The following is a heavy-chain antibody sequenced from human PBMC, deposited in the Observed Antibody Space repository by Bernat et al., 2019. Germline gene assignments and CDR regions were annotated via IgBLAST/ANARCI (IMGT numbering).Heavy chain of an antibody. Sequence: EVQLVESGGGLVQPGGSLRLSCAASGFTFSTCAMHWVRQAPGKGLDYVSGISANGVYTYYADSVKGRFTISRDNSKNTLYLQMSSLRAEDTAVYYCAELTSSAFDIWGQGTMVTVSS. V-gene: IGHV3-64*07. D-gene: IGHD1-1*01. CDR1: GFTFSTCA. J-gene: IGHJ3*02. CDR3: AELTSSAFDI. CDR2: ISANGVYT.